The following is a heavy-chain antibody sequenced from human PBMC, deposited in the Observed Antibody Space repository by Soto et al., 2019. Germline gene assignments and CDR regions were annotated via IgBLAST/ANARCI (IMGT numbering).Heavy chain of an antibody. CDR3: ARGRNGMEV. V-gene: IGHV1-8*01. Sequence: QVQLVQSGAEVKKPGASVKVSCKASGDTFTNYDIKWVRQTTGQGLEWMGWMNPNSGNTGYAQQFQGRVTMARNTAIRTAYMELSSLRSEDTAVYYCARGRNGMEVWGQGTTVTVSS. CDR1: GDTFTNYD. CDR2: MNPNSGNT. J-gene: IGHJ6*02.